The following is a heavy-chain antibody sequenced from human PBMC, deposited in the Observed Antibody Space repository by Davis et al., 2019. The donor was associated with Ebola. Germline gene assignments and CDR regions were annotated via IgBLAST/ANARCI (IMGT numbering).Heavy chain of an antibody. D-gene: IGHD3-10*01. CDR1: GLTFSRHS. J-gene: IGHJ4*02. CDR3: VRGTVLFRGVDY. Sequence: GESLKISCAASGLTFSRHSMNWVRQAPGKGLECVASITASDTDPYYADSVKARFTISRDNAKNTLYLQMSSLRGEDTAVYYCVRGTVLFRGVDYWGKGTLVTVSS. CDR2: ITASDTDP. V-gene: IGHV3-21*01.